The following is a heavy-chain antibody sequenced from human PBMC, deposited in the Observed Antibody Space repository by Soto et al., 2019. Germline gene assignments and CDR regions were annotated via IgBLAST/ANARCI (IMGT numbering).Heavy chain of an antibody. CDR2: IDYSGST. D-gene: IGHD2-2*01. V-gene: IGHV4-61*01. Sequence: QVQLQESGPGLMKPSETLSLTCTVSGGSVSSGYYYWSWIRQPPGKGLEWIGYIDYSGSTTYNPSLKSRVTISVDTSRNQFSLKLSSVTAADTAVYYCARVVQKDGGILSNSYYGMDVWGQGTTVTVSS. CDR3: ARVVQKDGGILSNSYYGMDV. CDR1: GGSVSSGYYY. J-gene: IGHJ6*02.